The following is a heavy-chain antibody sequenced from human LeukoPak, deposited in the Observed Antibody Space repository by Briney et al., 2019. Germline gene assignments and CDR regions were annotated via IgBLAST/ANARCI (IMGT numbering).Heavy chain of an antibody. J-gene: IGHJ4*02. CDR2: ISWNSGSI. Sequence: GRSLRLSCAASGFTFDDYAMHWVRQAPGKGLEWVSCISWNSGSIGYADSVKGRFTISRDNAKNSLYLQMNSLRAEDMALYYCAKDYSSGWYGGGLDYWGQGTLVTVSS. CDR3: AKDYSSGWYGGGLDY. V-gene: IGHV3-9*03. CDR1: GFTFDDYA. D-gene: IGHD6-19*01.